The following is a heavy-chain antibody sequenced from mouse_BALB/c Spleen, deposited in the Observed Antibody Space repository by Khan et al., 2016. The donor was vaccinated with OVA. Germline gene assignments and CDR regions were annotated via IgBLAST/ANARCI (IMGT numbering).Heavy chain of an antibody. J-gene: IGHJ3*01. Sequence: EVELVESGGGLVKPGGSLKLSCAASGFTFSNYAMSWVRQTQAKRLEWVASISSGSSPYYPDSVKGRFTIFRDNAWNILYLQVSSLMSDDTAIFYCARGYWSAYWGQGTLLTVSA. V-gene: IGHV5-6-5*01. CDR2: ISSGSSP. CDR1: GFTFSNYA. CDR3: ARGYWSAY.